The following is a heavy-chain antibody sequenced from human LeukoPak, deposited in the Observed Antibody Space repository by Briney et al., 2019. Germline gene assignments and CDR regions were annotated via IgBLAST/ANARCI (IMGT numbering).Heavy chain of an antibody. CDR2: INSYNGNT. Sequence: GASVKVSCKASGYTFTSYAISWVRQAPGQGLEWVGWINSYNGNTNYAQKLQGRVTMTTDTSTSTAYMELRSLRSDDTAVYYCARDVHYGGPAGLLVYWGQGTLVTVSS. J-gene: IGHJ4*02. CDR1: GYTFTSYA. CDR3: ARDVHYGGPAGLLVY. D-gene: IGHD2-8*02. V-gene: IGHV1-18*01.